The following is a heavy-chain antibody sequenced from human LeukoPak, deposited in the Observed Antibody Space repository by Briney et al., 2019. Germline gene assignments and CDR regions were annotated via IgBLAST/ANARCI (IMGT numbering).Heavy chain of an antibody. J-gene: IGHJ4*02. CDR2: ISSGGSTI. V-gene: IGHV3-48*02. Sequence: GGSLRLSCAASRFTFSSYSLNWVRQAPGKGLEWVSYISSGGSTIYCADSVKGRFTISRDNARNSLYLQMDSLRDEDTAVYYCARDGYGDYLFDYWGQGTLVTVSS. CDR3: ARDGYGDYLFDY. D-gene: IGHD4-17*01. CDR1: RFTFSSYS.